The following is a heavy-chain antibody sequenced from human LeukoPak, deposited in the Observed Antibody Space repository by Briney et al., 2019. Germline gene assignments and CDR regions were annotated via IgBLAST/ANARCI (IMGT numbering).Heavy chain of an antibody. D-gene: IGHD3-3*01. Sequence: GGSLRLSCAASGFTFSSYSMNWVRQAPGKGLEWVSSISSSSSYIYYAVSVKGRFTISRDNAKNSLYLQMNSLRAEDTAVYYCARETYDFWSGYYQNYYYYMDVWGKGTTVTVSS. J-gene: IGHJ6*03. CDR2: ISSSSSYI. V-gene: IGHV3-21*01. CDR1: GFTFSSYS. CDR3: ARETYDFWSGYYQNYYYYMDV.